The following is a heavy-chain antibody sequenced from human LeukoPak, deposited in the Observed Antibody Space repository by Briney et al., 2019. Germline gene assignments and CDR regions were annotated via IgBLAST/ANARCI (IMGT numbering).Heavy chain of an antibody. CDR1: GYTFTSYG. V-gene: IGHV1-18*01. Sequence: ASVTVSCKASGYTFTSYGISWVRQAPGQGLEWMGWISAYNGNTNYAQKLQGRVTMTTDTSTSTAYMELRSLRSDDTAVYYCAREGYYDSSGYYPFDYWGQGTLVTVSS. CDR3: AREGYYDSSGYYPFDY. CDR2: ISAYNGNT. D-gene: IGHD3-22*01. J-gene: IGHJ4*02.